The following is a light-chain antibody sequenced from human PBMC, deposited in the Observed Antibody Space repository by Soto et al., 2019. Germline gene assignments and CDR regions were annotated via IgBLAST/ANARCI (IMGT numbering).Light chain of an antibody. CDR1: SSDIGSNNY. V-gene: IGLV2-14*01. J-gene: IGLJ3*02. Sequence: QSALTQPASVSGSPGQSITISCTGTSSDIGSNNYVSWFKQRPGKVPTLIIYEVSNRPSGVSTQFSGYKSGNTATLTISGLLPEDEAEYYCSSYTTTTRLFGGGTKLTV. CDR2: EVS. CDR3: SSYTTTTRL.